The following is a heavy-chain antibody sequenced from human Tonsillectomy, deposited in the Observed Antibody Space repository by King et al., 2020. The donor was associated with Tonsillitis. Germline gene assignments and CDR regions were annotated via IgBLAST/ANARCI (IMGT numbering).Heavy chain of an antibody. CDR2: NNSDGSST. CDR1: GFTFSSYW. V-gene: IGHV3-74*01. D-gene: IGHD3-22*01. CDR3: AIGLPYYYDSTHAFDI. J-gene: IGHJ3*02. Sequence: VQLVESGGGLVQPGGSLRLSCAASGFTFSSYWMHWVRQAPGKGLVWVSRNNSDGSSTSYADSVKGRFTISRDNAKNTLYLQMNSLRAEDTAVYYCAIGLPYYYDSTHAFDIWGQGTMVTVSS.